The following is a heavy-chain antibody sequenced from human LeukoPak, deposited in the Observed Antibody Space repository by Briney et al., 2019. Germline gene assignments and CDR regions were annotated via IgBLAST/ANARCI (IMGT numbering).Heavy chain of an antibody. CDR1: GGSISSYY. V-gene: IGHV4-59*12. J-gene: IGHJ4*02. CDR2: IYYSGST. Sequence: SETLSLTCTVSGGSISSYYWSWIRQPPGKGLEWIGYIYYSGSTNYNPSLKSRVTISVDTSKNQFSLKLSSVTAADTAVYYCAREGVYCTNGVCYPFFDYWGQGTLVTVSS. CDR3: AREGVYCTNGVCYPFFDY. D-gene: IGHD2-8*01.